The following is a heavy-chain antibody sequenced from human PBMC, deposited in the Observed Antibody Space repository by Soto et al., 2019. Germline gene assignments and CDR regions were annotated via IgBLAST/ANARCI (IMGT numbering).Heavy chain of an antibody. CDR3: ARSYVKYLAYYYGMDV. Sequence: QVQLVESGGAMVQPGRSLRLSCAASGFPFSTYALHWVRQAPGKGLEWVALISYHGSNKYYADSVEGRFTIPRDNSNNTLYLQMNSLRAEDTAVYYCARSYVKYLAYYYGMDVCGQGTTVTVSS. V-gene: IGHV3-30-3*01. D-gene: IGHD3-16*01. CDR1: GFPFSTYA. CDR2: ISYHGSNK. J-gene: IGHJ6*02.